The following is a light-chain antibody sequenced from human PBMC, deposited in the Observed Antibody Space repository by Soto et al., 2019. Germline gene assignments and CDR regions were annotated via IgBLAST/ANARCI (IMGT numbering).Light chain of an antibody. CDR2: EGS. J-gene: IGLJ7*01. V-gene: IGLV2-23*01. CDR1: NSDVGSYNL. CDR3: CSYAGSSTPFV. Sequence: QSVLTQPASVSGSPGQSITISCTGTNSDVGSYNLVSWYQQHPGKAPKLMIYEGSKRPSGVSNRFSGSKSGNTASLTISGLQADDEADYYCCSYAGSSTPFVFGTGTQLIVL.